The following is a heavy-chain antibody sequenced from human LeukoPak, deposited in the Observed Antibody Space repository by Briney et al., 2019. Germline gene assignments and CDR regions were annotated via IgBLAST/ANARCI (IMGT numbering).Heavy chain of an antibody. CDR3: AIFSSDTIITADFDY. J-gene: IGHJ4*02. Sequence: GGSLRLSCAASGFTFSNYAMSWVRQAPGKGLEWVSAISGDGGSTYYADSVKGRFAISRDNSKNTLFLQMNSLRAEDTAVYYCAIFSSDTIITADFDYWGQGTLVTVSS. CDR2: ISGDGGST. CDR1: GFTFSNYA. V-gene: IGHV3-23*01. D-gene: IGHD3-22*01.